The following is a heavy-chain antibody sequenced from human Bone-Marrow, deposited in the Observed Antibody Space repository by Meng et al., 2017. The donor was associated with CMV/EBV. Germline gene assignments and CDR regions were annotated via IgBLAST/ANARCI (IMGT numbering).Heavy chain of an antibody. Sequence: SETLSLTCAVYGGSFSGYYWSWIRQPPGKGLEWIGEINHSGSTNYNPSLKSRVTISVDTSKNQFSLKLSSVTAADTAVYYCARRALIAAAGTFDYWGQGTLVTVSS. CDR2: INHSGST. D-gene: IGHD6-13*01. CDR1: GGSFSGYY. J-gene: IGHJ4*02. V-gene: IGHV4-34*01. CDR3: ARRALIAAAGTFDY.